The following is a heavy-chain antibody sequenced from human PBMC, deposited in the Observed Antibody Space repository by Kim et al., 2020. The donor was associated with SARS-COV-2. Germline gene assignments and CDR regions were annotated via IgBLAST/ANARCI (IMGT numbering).Heavy chain of an antibody. V-gene: IGHV4-34*01. D-gene: IGHD4-17*01. J-gene: IGHJ4*02. Sequence: TPSPKGRVTTPVDTSKNQFSLKLGSVTAADTAVYYCARGSGDDYGDYFDYWGQGTLVTVSS. CDR3: ARGSGDDYGDYFDY.